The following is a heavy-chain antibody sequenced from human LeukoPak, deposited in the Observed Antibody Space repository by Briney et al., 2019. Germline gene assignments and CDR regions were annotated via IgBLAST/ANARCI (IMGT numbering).Heavy chain of an antibody. V-gene: IGHV1-8*02. J-gene: IGHJ5*02. CDR1: GYTFTGYY. CDR3: ARAAMSYSWFDP. Sequence: ASVKVSCKASGYTFTGYYMHWVRQAPGQGLEWMGWINPNSGNTGYAQKFQGRVTMTRNTSISTAYMELSSLRSEDTAVYYCARAAMSYSWFDPWGQGTLVTVSS. D-gene: IGHD2-2*01. CDR2: INPNSGNT.